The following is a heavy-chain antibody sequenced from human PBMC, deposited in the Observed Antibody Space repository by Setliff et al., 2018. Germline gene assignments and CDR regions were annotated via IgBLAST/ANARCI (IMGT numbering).Heavy chain of an antibody. D-gene: IGHD2-15*01. Sequence: GGSLRLSCAASGFDFKTHWMDWARQAPGKGLEWVANIKEDGSQRNDWDAVRGRFTGSRDNAKNSLDLQMDSLRAEDTAVYYCVRDRWKVVVNRGDDAFDLWGQGTMVTVSS. CDR2: IKEDGSQR. J-gene: IGHJ3*01. CDR1: GFDFKTHW. CDR3: VRDRWKVVVNRGDDAFDL. V-gene: IGHV3-7*01.